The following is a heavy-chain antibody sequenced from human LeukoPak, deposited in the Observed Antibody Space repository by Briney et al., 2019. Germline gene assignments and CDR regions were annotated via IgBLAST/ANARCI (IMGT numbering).Heavy chain of an antibody. Sequence: SETLSLTCTVSGGSISSSSYYWGWIRQPPGKGLEWIGSIYYSGSTYYNPSLKSRVTISVDTSKNQFSLKLSSVTAADTAVYYCARRVRVSRRNNWFDPWGQGTLVTVSS. CDR2: IYYSGST. V-gene: IGHV4-39*07. CDR3: ARRVRVSRRNNWFDP. CDR1: GGSISSSSYY. J-gene: IGHJ5*02. D-gene: IGHD2/OR15-2a*01.